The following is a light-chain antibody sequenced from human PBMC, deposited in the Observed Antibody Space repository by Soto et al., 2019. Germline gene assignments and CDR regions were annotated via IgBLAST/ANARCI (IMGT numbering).Light chain of an antibody. CDR3: HQYANSTWT. J-gene: IGKJ1*01. CDR1: RSVSGAY. Sequence: ELVLTQSPGTLPLSPGESATLSCRASRSVSGAYLAWYKQNPGQAPRLLINGASTRATGIPDRFSGSGSGTQFTLTSSGLMSEDFAVYYFHQYANSTWTLGQGTRVEIK. V-gene: IGKV3-20*01. CDR2: GAS.